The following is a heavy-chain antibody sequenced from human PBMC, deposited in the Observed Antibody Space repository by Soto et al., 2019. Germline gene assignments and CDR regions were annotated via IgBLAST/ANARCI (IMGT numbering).Heavy chain of an antibody. CDR2: VYITGTT. Sequence: QVQLQESGPGLVKPSETLSLTCTVSGGSIGSYYWSWLRQPAGKGLEWMGRVYITGTTDYNPSRKSRVTMSVDTSKNQFSLRLRSVTAAHTAIYYCARAGYRYAWDYWGQGTLVAGSS. CDR1: GGSIGSYY. J-gene: IGHJ4*02. D-gene: IGHD6-13*01. CDR3: ARAGYRYAWDY. V-gene: IGHV4-4*07.